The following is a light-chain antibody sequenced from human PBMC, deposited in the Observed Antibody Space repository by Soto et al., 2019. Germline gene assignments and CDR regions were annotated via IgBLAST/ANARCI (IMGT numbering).Light chain of an antibody. CDR1: SSNIGNNY. V-gene: IGLV1-51*01. J-gene: IGLJ1*01. CDR2: NDN. Sequence: QSVLTQPPSVSAAPGQKGTISCSGSSSNIGNNYVSWYQQLPGTATKLLIYNDNKRPSGIPDRFSGSKSGTSATLGITGLQTGDEADYYCGTWYSSLSAGSYVFGTGTKLTVL. CDR3: GTWYSSLSAGSYV.